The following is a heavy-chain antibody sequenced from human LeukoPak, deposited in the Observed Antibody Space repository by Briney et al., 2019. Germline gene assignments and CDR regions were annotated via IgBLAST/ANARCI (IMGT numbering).Heavy chain of an antibody. V-gene: IGHV4-4*07. CDR1: GGSISSYW. CDR2: IYTTGRT. D-gene: IGHD3-16*02. Sequence: SETLSLNCSVSGGSISSYWWSWIRQPAGKGLEFIGRIYTTGRTNHNPSLKSRVSMSVDTSKNKFSLELRSVTAADTAVYFCARAGYTISSYRFDYWGQGALVTVSS. CDR3: ARAGYTISSYRFDY. J-gene: IGHJ4*02.